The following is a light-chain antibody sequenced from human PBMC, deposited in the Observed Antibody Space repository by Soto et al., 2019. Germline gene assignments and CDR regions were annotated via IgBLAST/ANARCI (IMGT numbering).Light chain of an antibody. CDR3: QTWATDIRL. J-gene: IGLJ1*01. CDR2: VNSDGSH. V-gene: IGLV4-69*01. CDR1: SGHDSCA. Sequence: QPVLTQSPSASASLGASVKLTCTLSSGHDSCAIAWHQQQPEKGPRYLMKVNSDGSHIKGDGIPDRFSGSSSGTDRYLTISSLQSEDEDDYYCQTWATDIRLFGAGSKVTVL.